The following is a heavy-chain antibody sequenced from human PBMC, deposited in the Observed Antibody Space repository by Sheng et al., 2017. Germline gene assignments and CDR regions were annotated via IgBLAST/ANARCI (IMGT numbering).Heavy chain of an antibody. CDR3: AIAGLNYYDSSGYYLFDY. CDR1: GFTVSSNY. V-gene: IGHV3-66*01. Sequence: EVRLVESGGGLVQPGGSLRLSCAASGFTVSSNYMSWVRQAPGKGLEWVSVIYSGGRTYYADSVKGRFTISRDNSKNTLYLQMNSLRAEDTAVYYCAIAGLNYYDSSGYYLFDYWGQGTLVTVSS. CDR2: IYSGGRT. D-gene: IGHD3-22*01. J-gene: IGHJ4*02.